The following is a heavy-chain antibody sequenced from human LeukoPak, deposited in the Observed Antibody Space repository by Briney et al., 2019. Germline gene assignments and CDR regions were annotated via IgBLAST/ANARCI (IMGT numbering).Heavy chain of an antibody. V-gene: IGHV4-59*01. CDR1: GGSISSYY. D-gene: IGHD3-22*01. CDR2: IYYSGST. Sequence: SETLSLTCTVSGGSISSYYWSRIRQPPGKGLEWIGYIYYSGSTNYNPSLKSRVTISVDTSKNQFSLKLSSVTAADTAVYYCARSYYYDSSGYFRDPSNFDYWGQGTLVTVSS. CDR3: ARSYYYDSSGYFRDPSNFDY. J-gene: IGHJ4*02.